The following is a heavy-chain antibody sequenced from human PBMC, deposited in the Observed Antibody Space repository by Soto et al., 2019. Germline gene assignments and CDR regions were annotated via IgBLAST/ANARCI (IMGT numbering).Heavy chain of an antibody. V-gene: IGHV4-31*03. Sequence: TLSLTCTVSGGFIYTGGIYLSCGRKLPGKGLEWLGYLYYTGSNQYTQSLKRRLTISTDTSDNQCSLRLTSVTTPDTALYCRATSLGTSRTRVEYWGRGTLVTVSS. D-gene: IGHD2-15*01. CDR3: ATSLGTSRTRVEY. J-gene: IGHJ4*02. CDR1: GGFIYTGGIY. CDR2: LYYTGSN.